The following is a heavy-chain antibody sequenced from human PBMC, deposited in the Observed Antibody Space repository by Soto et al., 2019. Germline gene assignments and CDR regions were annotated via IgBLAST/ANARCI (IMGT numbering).Heavy chain of an antibody. J-gene: IGHJ4*02. CDR3: ATTGPY. CDR1: GFTFSSYG. Sequence: PGGSLRLSCAASGFTFSSYGMHWVRQAPGKGLEWVAVIWFDGSNKFYADSVKGRFTISRDNSKNTVSLQMNSLRDKDSAAYYCATTGPYWGQGTLVTVSS. CDR2: IWFDGSNK. V-gene: IGHV3-33*01.